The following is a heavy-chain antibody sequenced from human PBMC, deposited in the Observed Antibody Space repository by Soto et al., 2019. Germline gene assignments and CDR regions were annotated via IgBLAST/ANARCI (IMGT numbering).Heavy chain of an antibody. D-gene: IGHD6-6*01. CDR3: ARHMYASIGVGGKVS. V-gene: IGHV4-59*08. CDR2: MYYSGST. CDR1: GGYIRSYY. Sequence: SETLSLTCTVSGGYIRSYYGTWIRQPPGKGLEWIGYMYYSGSTNYNASLKSRVTISMDTSKNQFSLRLSSVTAADTAVYFCARHMYASIGVGGKVSWGQGIQVTVSS. J-gene: IGHJ5*02.